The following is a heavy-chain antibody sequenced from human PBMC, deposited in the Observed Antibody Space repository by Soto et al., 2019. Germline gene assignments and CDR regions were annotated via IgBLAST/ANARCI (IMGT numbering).Heavy chain of an antibody. J-gene: IGHJ4*02. D-gene: IGHD3-16*01. CDR3: TRRDGGNYVYVWGSQFDY. V-gene: IGHV3-73*02. CDR2: IRSKANSYAT. CDR1: GFTFSGSA. Sequence: EVQLVESGGGLVQPGGSLKLSCAASGFTFSGSAMHWVRQASGKGLEWVGRIRSKANSYATAYAASVKGRFTISRDDSKNTAYLQMNSLKTEDTAVYYCTRRDGGNYVYVWGSQFDYWGQGTLVTVSS.